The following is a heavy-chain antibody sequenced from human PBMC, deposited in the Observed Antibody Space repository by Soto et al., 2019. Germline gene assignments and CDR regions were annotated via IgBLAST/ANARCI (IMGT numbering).Heavy chain of an antibody. CDR1: GFTFSNYG. V-gene: IGHV3-33*01. J-gene: IGHJ4*02. CDR3: ARDRNLYCSSTSCFAPLDY. D-gene: IGHD2-2*01. CDR2: IWYDETTK. Sequence: QVQLVESGGGVVLPGRSLRLSCAASGFTFSNYGMHWVRHAPGKGLEWVALIWYDETTKYYADSVKGRFTISRDNSKNTLYLQMDSLRAEDTAVYYCARDRNLYCSSTSCFAPLDYWGQGTLVTVSS.